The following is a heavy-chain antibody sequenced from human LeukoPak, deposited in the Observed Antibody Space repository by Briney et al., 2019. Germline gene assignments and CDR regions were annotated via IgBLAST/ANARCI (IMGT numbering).Heavy chain of an antibody. CDR1: AGTISNFT. J-gene: IGHJ4*02. CDR3: GRRFYYDRIGYSEY. CDR2: ILPVFGTA. V-gene: IGHV1-69*08. Sequence: ASVKVSCKAPAGTISNFTITWVRQAPGQGLEWMGRILPVFGTANCAQRFQGRVTFTADISTRTAYMEFSSLRSDDTAVYYCGRRFYYDRIGYSEYWGQGTLISVSS. D-gene: IGHD3-22*01.